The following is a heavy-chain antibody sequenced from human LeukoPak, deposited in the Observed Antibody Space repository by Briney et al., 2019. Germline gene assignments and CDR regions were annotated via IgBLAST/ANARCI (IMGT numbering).Heavy chain of an antibody. J-gene: IGHJ3*02. D-gene: IGHD3-9*01. CDR1: GFTFSSYE. V-gene: IGHV3-48*03. Sequence: GGSLRLSCAASGFTFSSYEMNWVRQAPGKGLEWVSYISSSGSTIYYADSVKGRFTISRDNAKNSLYLQMNSLRAEDTALYYCARVMNYDILTGSAFDIWGQGTMVTVSS. CDR2: ISSSGSTI. CDR3: ARVMNYDILTGSAFDI.